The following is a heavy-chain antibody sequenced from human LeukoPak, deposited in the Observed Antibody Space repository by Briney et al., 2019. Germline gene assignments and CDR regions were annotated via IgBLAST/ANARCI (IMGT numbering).Heavy chain of an antibody. CDR1: GGSISSSNW. D-gene: IGHD2-2*01. Sequence: TSETLSLTCAVSGGSISSSNWWSWVRQPPGKGLEWIGEIYHSGSTNYNPSLKSRVTISVDKSKNQLSLKLSSVTAADTAVYYCARGGVVVPAAPLDYWGQGTLVTVSS. J-gene: IGHJ4*02. CDR2: IYHSGST. V-gene: IGHV4-4*02. CDR3: ARGGVVVPAAPLDY.